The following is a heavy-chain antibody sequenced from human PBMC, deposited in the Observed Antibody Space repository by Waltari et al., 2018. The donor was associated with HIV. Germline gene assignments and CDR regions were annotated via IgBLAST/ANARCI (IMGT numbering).Heavy chain of an antibody. CDR2: VWYDGKNK. CDR3: ARTPYDTSGYCFDY. J-gene: IGHJ4*02. Sequence: QVQLVESGGGVVQPGRSLRLSCAASGFTFSSYGMHWVRQAPGKGVEGLAVVWYDGKNKYYADSVKGRFTVSRDNSKNTLFLQMNSLRVDDTAVYYCARTPYDTSGYCFDYWGQGTLVTVSS. CDR1: GFTFSSYG. D-gene: IGHD3-22*01. V-gene: IGHV3-33*01.